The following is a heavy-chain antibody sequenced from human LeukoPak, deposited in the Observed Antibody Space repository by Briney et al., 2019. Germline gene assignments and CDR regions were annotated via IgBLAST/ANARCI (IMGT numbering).Heavy chain of an antibody. CDR2: ISSSSSYI. Sequence: KPGGSLRLSCAASGFTFSSYSMNWVRQAPGKGLEWVSSISSSSSYIYYADSVKGRFTISRDNAKNSLYLQMNSLRAEDTAVYYCARDRVRYSSSLYYFDYWGQGTLVTVSS. D-gene: IGHD6-13*01. CDR1: GFTFSSYS. V-gene: IGHV3-21*01. J-gene: IGHJ4*02. CDR3: ARDRVRYSSSLYYFDY.